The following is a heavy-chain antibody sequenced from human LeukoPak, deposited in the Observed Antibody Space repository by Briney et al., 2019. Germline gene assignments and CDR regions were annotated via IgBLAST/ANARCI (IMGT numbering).Heavy chain of an antibody. V-gene: IGHV3-23*01. D-gene: IGHD5/OR15-5a*01. CDR2: ISGSGGGT. CDR3: AKCLPYYYYMDV. Sequence: GGSLRLSCAASGFTFSSFAMSWVRPAPGKGLEWVSAISGSGGGTYYADSVKGRFTISRDNSENTLYLQMNSLRAEDTAIYYCAKCLPYYYYMDVWGKGTTVTVSS. CDR1: GFTFSSFA. J-gene: IGHJ6*03.